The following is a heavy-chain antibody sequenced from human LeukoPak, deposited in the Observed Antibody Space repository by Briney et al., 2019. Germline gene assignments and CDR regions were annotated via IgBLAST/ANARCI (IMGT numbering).Heavy chain of an antibody. J-gene: IGHJ4*02. Sequence: SLRLSCAASGFTFDDYAMHWVRQAPGKGLEWVSGISWNSGSMGYADSVKGRFTISRDNAKNSLYLQMNSLRAEDTALYYCAKDKNGDYFDYWGQGTLVTVSS. CDR3: AKDKNGDYFDY. V-gene: IGHV3-9*01. CDR2: ISWNSGSM. CDR1: GFTFDDYA. D-gene: IGHD4-17*01.